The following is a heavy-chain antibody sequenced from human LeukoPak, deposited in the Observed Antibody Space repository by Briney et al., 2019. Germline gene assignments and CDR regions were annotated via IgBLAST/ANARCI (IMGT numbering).Heavy chain of an antibody. V-gene: IGHV4-31*11. J-gene: IGHJ2*01. Sequence: SETLSLTCAVYGGSISSGGYYWSWIRQHPGEGLEWIGYIYYRGITSYNPSLKSRLTISVDTSKNQFSLKLSSVTAADTAVYYCARKTDYWYFDLWGRGSLVTVSS. CDR2: IYYRGIT. CDR1: GGSISSGGYY. CDR3: ARKTDYWYFDL.